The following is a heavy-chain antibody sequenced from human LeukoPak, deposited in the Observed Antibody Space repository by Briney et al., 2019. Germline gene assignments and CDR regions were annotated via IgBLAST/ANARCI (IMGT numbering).Heavy chain of an antibody. Sequence: GESRKISCKGSGYRFSTYWIAWVRQMPGKGLEWMGIIYPADSDTRYSPSFQGQVIISADKSISTAYLQWSSLKASDTAIYYCARCRPFFDPWGQGTLVTVSS. CDR1: GYRFSTYW. V-gene: IGHV5-51*01. J-gene: IGHJ5*02. CDR2: IYPADSDT. CDR3: ARCRPFFDP.